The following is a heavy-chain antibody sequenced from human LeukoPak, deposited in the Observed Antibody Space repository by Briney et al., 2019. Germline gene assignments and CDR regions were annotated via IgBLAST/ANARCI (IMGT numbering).Heavy chain of an antibody. J-gene: IGHJ5*02. D-gene: IGHD6-13*01. CDR2: INTNTGNP. CDR1: GGTFSSYA. CDR3: ARVASSSWYGDWFDP. Sequence: GASVKVSCKASGGTFSSYAISWVRQAPGQGLEWMGWINTNTGNPTYAQGFTGRFVFSLDTSVSTAYLQISSLKAEDTAVYYCARVASSSWYGDWFDPWGQGTLVTVSS. V-gene: IGHV7-4-1*02.